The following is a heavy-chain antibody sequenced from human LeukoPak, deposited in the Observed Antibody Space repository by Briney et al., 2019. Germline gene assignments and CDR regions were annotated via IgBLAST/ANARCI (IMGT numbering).Heavy chain of an antibody. CDR3: ARVYGGNPRSGFDI. D-gene: IGHD4-23*01. J-gene: IGHJ3*02. CDR2: ISYSGSA. CDR1: GGSISSSSYY. Sequence: PSETLSLTCTVSGGSISSSSYYWGWIRQPPGKGLEWIGSISYSGSAYYNPSLRSRVTISVDTSKNQFSLKLSSVTAADTAVYYCARVYGGNPRSGFDIWGQGTMVTVSS. V-gene: IGHV4-39*01.